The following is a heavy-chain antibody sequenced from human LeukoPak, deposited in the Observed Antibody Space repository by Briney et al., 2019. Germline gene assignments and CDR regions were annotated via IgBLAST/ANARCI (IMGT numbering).Heavy chain of an antibody. J-gene: IGHJ4*02. CDR3: AREVTPYY. Sequence: GGSLRLSCVASGFTFSDYYMTWVRQPPGKGLEWVANIKQDGSEKYYVDSVKGRFTISRDNAKNSLFLQMNSLRAEDTAVYYCAREVTPYYWGQGTLVTVSS. CDR2: IKQDGSEK. V-gene: IGHV3-7*01. D-gene: IGHD4-23*01. CDR1: GFTFSDYY.